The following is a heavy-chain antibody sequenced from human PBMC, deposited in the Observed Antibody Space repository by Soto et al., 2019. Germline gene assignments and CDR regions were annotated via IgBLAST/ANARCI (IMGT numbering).Heavy chain of an antibody. CDR1: GGSVSSYY. V-gene: IGHV4-59*02. J-gene: IGHJ5*02. Sequence: TSETLSLTCTVSGGSVSSYYWSWIRQPPGKGLEWIGYIYYSGSTNYNPSLKSRVTISVDTSKNQFSLKLSSVTAADTAVYYCARVQRDGYNYDNWFDPWGQGTLVTVSS. CDR2: IYYSGST. D-gene: IGHD5-12*01. CDR3: ARVQRDGYNYDNWFDP.